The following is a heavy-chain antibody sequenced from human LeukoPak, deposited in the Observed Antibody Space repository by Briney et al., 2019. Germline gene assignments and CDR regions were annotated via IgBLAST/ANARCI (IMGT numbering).Heavy chain of an antibody. D-gene: IGHD2-2*01. CDR1: GGSTSSYY. Sequence: SETLSLTCTVSGGSTSSYYWSWIRQPAGKGLEWIGRIYTSGSTNYNPSLKSRVTMSVDTSKNQFSLKLSSVTAADTAVYYCAREREGIVVPAAPTYFDYWGQGTLVTVSS. CDR2: IYTSGST. V-gene: IGHV4-4*07. J-gene: IGHJ4*02. CDR3: AREREGIVVPAAPTYFDY.